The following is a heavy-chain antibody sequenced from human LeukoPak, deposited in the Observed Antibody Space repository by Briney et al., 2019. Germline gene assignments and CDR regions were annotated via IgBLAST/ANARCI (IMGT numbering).Heavy chain of an antibody. CDR2: ISSSSRYI. V-gene: IGHV3-21*01. D-gene: IGHD4-17*01. CDR3: ARFYGDRGYLDY. J-gene: IGHJ4*02. CDR1: GFTFSSYS. Sequence: GGSLRLSCAASGFTFSSYSINWVRQAPGKGLEWVSSISSSSRYIYYADSVKGRFTISRDNSENILYLQMNSLRAEDTAVYYCARFYGDRGYLDYWGQGTLVTVSS.